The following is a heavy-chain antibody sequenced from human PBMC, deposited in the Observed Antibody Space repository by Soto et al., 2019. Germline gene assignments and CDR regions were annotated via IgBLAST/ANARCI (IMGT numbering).Heavy chain of an antibody. D-gene: IGHD2-15*01. Sequence: SETLSLTCAVSGYSISSGYYWGWIRQPPGKGLEWIGSIYHSGSTYYNPSLKSRVTISVDTSKNQFSLKLSSVTAADTAVYYCARVMVVAATPKVFWFDPSGQGTLVTVST. CDR1: GYSISSGYY. CDR3: ARVMVVAATPKVFWFDP. CDR2: IYHSGST. V-gene: IGHV4-38-2*01. J-gene: IGHJ5*02.